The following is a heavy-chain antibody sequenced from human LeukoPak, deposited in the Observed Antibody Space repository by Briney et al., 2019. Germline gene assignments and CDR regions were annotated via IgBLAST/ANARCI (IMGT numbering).Heavy chain of an antibody. V-gene: IGHV3-23*01. CDR1: GFTFSSYG. J-gene: IGHJ4*02. CDR3: AKGGIMITFGGVIVNPFDY. D-gene: IGHD3-16*02. Sequence: PGGSLRLSCAASGFTFSSYGMSWVRQAPGKGLEWVSAISGSGGSTYYADSVKGRFTIPGDNSKNTLYLQMNSLRAEDTAVYYCAKGGIMITFGGVIVNPFDYWGQGTLVTVSS. CDR2: ISGSGGST.